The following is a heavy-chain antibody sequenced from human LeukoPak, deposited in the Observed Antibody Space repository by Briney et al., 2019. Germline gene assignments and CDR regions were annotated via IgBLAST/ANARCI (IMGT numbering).Heavy chain of an antibody. Sequence: GESLKISCKGSGYSFASNWIVWVRQMPGKGREWMGIIYPGDSDIKYSPSFQGQVTISADKSISTAYLQWSSLKASDSAIYYCARQRADTSGRSWFDPWGQGTLVTVSS. CDR2: IYPGDSDI. CDR1: GYSFASNW. V-gene: IGHV5-51*01. J-gene: IGHJ5*02. CDR3: ARQRADTSGRSWFDP. D-gene: IGHD3-22*01.